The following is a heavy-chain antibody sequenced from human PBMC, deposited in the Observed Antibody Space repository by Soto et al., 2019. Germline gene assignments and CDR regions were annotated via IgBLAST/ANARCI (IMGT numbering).Heavy chain of an antibody. Sequence: SETLSLTCTVSGGSISSGDYYWSWIRQPPGKGLEWIGYIYYSGSTYYNPSLKSRVTISVDTSKNQFSLKLSSVTAADTAVYYCARDKFVFYGSGSYYYDGMDVWGQGTTVTVSS. CDR3: ARDKFVFYGSGSYYYDGMDV. CDR1: GGSISSGDYY. D-gene: IGHD3-10*01. CDR2: IYYSGST. J-gene: IGHJ6*02. V-gene: IGHV4-30-4*01.